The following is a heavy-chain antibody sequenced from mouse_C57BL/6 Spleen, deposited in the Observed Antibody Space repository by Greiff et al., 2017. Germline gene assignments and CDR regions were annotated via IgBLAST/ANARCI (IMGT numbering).Heavy chain of an antibody. CDR1: GFTFSSYG. Sequence: EVKLMESGGDLVKPGGSLKLSCAASGFTFSSYGMSWVRQPPDKRLEWVATISSGGSYTYYPDSVKGRFTISRDNAKNTLYLQMSSLNSEDTAMYFCARHTAQATLFAYWGQGTLVTVSA. CDR2: ISSGGSYT. V-gene: IGHV5-6*01. CDR3: ARHTAQATLFAY. D-gene: IGHD3-2*02. J-gene: IGHJ3*01.